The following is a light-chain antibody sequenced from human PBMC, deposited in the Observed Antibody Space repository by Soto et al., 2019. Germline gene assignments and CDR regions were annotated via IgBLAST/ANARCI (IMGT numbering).Light chain of an antibody. CDR2: QDS. J-gene: IGLJ2*01. CDR1: KLGDKY. V-gene: IGLV3-1*01. Sequence: SYELTQPPSVSVSPGQTASITCSGDKLGDKYACWYQQKPGQSPGLVIYQDSKRPSGIPERFSGSNSGNTATLPISGTQAMDEADYYCQAWDSSTAGVVFGGGTKLTVL. CDR3: QAWDSSTAGVV.